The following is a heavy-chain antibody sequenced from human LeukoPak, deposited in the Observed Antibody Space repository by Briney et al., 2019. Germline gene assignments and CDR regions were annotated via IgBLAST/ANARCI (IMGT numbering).Heavy chain of an antibody. CDR2: IYYSGSI. CDR3: ARGRITMIRGIIISGYFDY. CDR1: GGSIRTSSYY. V-gene: IGHV4-39*01. D-gene: IGHD3-10*01. J-gene: IGHJ4*02. Sequence: KPSETLSLICTVSGGSIRTSSYYWGWIRQPPGKGLEWIGSIYYSGSIYSNGSLKSRVTISVDTSKNQFSLKLSSVTAADTAVYYCARGRITMIRGIIISGYFDYWGQGALVTVSS.